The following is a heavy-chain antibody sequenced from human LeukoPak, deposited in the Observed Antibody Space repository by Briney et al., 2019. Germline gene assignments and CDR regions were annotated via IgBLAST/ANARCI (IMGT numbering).Heavy chain of an antibody. J-gene: IGHJ5*02. CDR2: IYYSGST. Sequence: SETLSLTCTVSGGSISSYYWSWIRQPPGKGLEWIGYIYYSGSTNYNPSLKSRVTISVDTSKNQFSLKLSSVTAADTAVYYCAREELVVVPAAMNWFDPWGQGTLVTVSS. CDR3: AREELVVVPAAMNWFDP. CDR1: GGSISSYY. D-gene: IGHD2-2*01. V-gene: IGHV4-59*12.